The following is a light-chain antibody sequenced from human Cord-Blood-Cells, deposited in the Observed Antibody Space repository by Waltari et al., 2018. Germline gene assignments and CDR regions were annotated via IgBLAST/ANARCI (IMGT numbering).Light chain of an antibody. CDR2: AAS. CDR1: QSISSY. Sequence: DIQMTQSPSSLSASVGDRVTITCRASQSISSYLNWYQQKPGKAPKLLIYAASSLQSGVPYRFSGSGSGTDFTLTISSLQPEDFATYYCQRSYSTPFTFGPGTKVDIK. V-gene: IGKV1-39*01. CDR3: QRSYSTPFT. J-gene: IGKJ3*01.